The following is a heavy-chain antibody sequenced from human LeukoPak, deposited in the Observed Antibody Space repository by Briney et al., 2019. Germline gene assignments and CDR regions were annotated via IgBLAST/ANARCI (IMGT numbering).Heavy chain of an antibody. CDR1: GGSISSYY. Sequence: SETLSLTCTVSGGSISSYYWSWIRQPPGKGLEWIGYIYYSGSTNYNPSLKSRVTISVDTSKNQFSLQLSSVTPEDTALYYCARDSFVGGSFTFDYWGQGTLVTVSS. CDR3: ARDSFVGGSFTFDY. V-gene: IGHV4-59*12. J-gene: IGHJ4*02. CDR2: IYYSGST. D-gene: IGHD5-12*01.